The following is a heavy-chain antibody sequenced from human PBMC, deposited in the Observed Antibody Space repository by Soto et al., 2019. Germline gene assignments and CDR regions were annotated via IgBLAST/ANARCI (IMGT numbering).Heavy chain of an antibody. Sequence: ASVKVSCKASGYTFTSYDINWVRQATGHGLEWMGWMNPDSGNTGYAQKFQGRVTMTRNTSISTAYMELSSLRSEDTAVYYCAREDPHITGTTYGSWFYYYGMDVWGQGTTVTVSS. CDR2: MNPDSGNT. CDR1: GYTFTSYD. CDR3: AREDPHITGTTYGSWFYYYGMDV. D-gene: IGHD1-7*01. J-gene: IGHJ6*02. V-gene: IGHV1-8*01.